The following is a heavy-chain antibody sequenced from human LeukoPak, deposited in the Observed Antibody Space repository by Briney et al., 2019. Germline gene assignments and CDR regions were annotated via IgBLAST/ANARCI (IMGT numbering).Heavy chain of an antibody. CDR3: AKHRGLNWFDP. CDR1: GFTFSSYA. Sequence: GGSLRLSCAASGFTFSSYAMSWVRQAPGKGMEWVSAISGSGGSTYYADSVKGRFTISRDNSKNTLYLQMNSLTAEDTAVYYCAKHRGLNWFDPWGQGTLVTVSS. J-gene: IGHJ5*02. V-gene: IGHV3-23*01. CDR2: ISGSGGST.